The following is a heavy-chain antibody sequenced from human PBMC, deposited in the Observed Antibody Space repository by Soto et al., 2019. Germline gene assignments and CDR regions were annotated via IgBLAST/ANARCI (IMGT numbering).Heavy chain of an antibody. V-gene: IGHV3-30*18. Sequence: QVHLVESGGGVVQPGRSLRLACAASGFTFSNFGLHWVRQAPGKGLQWVALITSDGSYKFYADSVKGRFTISRDNSKNTVYLQINSLRAEDTAVYYCAKGGSFDIWGQGTMVTVSS. CDR1: GFTFSNFG. J-gene: IGHJ3*02. CDR2: ITSDGSYK. CDR3: AKGGSFDI.